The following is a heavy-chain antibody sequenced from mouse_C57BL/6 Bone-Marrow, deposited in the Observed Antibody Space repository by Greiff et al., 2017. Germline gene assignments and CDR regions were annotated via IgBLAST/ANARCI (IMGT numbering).Heavy chain of an antibody. CDR1: GFTFTDYY. V-gene: IGHV7-3*01. J-gene: IGHJ2*01. CDR3: ARSVANWPYFDY. Sequence: EVMLVESGGGLVQPGGSLSLSCAASGFTFTDYYMSWVRQPPGKALEWLGFIRNKANGYTTEYSASVKGRFTISRDNSQSFLYLQMNALRAENSATYYCARSVANWPYFDYWGQGTTLTVSS. D-gene: IGHD1-1*02. CDR2: IRNKANGYTT.